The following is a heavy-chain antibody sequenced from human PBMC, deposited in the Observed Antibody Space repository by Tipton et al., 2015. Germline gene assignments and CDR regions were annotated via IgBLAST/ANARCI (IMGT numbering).Heavy chain of an antibody. D-gene: IGHD2/OR15-2a*01. V-gene: IGHV1-69*01. CDR1: GGTFSSYA. J-gene: IGHJ4*02. CDR2: IIPLFGTP. CDR3: AKSGGFYDNLWYFDC. Sequence: QLVQSGAEVKKPGSSVKVSCQASGGTFSSYAIHWVRQAPGQGLEWMGGIIPLFGTPSYAQKFQGRVTITADESTSTAYMELSSLRSEDTAVYYCAKSGGFYDNLWYFDCWGQGTLVTVSS.